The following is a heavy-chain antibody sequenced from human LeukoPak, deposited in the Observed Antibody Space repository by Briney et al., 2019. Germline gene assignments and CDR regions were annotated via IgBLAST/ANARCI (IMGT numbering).Heavy chain of an antibody. V-gene: IGHV4-61*08. Sequence: SETLSLTCTVSGGSISSGDYYWSWIRQPPGKGLEWIGYIYYSGSTNYNPSLKSRVTISVDTSKNQFSLKLSSVTAADTAVYYCARTLAVVRAGGAFDIWGQGTMVTVSS. CDR2: IYYSGST. J-gene: IGHJ3*02. CDR3: ARTLAVVRAGGAFDI. D-gene: IGHD6-19*01. CDR1: GGSISSGDYY.